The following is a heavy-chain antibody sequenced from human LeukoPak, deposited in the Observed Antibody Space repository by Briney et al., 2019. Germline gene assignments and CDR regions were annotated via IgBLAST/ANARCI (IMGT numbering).Heavy chain of an antibody. CDR1: GGSISSSSYY. CDR2: IYYSGST. J-gene: IGHJ6*03. V-gene: IGHV4-39*07. D-gene: IGHD1-1*01. CDR3: AKDTSYYYYIDV. Sequence: SETLSLTCTVSGGSISSSSYYWGWIRQPPGKGLEWIGSIYYSGSTYYNPSLKSRVTISVDTSKNQFSLKLSSVTAADTAVYYCAKDTSYYYYIDVWGKGTTVTVSS.